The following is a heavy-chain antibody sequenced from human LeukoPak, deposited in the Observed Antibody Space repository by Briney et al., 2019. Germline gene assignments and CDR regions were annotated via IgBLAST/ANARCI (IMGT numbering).Heavy chain of an antibody. D-gene: IGHD6-13*01. Sequence: SETLSLTCTVSGGSISSYYWSWIRQPPGKGLEWIGYIYYSGSTNYNPSLKSRVTISVDTSKNQFSLKLSSVTAADTAVYYCARGPPPGYSSLPFDPWGQGTLVTVSS. J-gene: IGHJ5*02. CDR1: GGSISSYY. V-gene: IGHV4-59*12. CDR2: IYYSGST. CDR3: ARGPPPGYSSLPFDP.